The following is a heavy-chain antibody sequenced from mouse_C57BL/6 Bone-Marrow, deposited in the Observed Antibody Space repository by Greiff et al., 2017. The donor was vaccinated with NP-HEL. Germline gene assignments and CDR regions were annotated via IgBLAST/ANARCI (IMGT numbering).Heavy chain of an antibody. CDR1: GYAFSSSW. V-gene: IGHV1-82*01. Sequence: VQLQQSGPELVKPGASVKISCKASGYAFSSSWMNWVKQRPGKGLEWIGGIYPGDGDTNYNGKFKGKATLTADKSSSTAYMQLSSLTSEDSAVYFCARGPLWLRYAMDYWGQGTSVTVSS. D-gene: IGHD2-2*01. CDR2: IYPGDGDT. J-gene: IGHJ4*01. CDR3: ARGPLWLRYAMDY.